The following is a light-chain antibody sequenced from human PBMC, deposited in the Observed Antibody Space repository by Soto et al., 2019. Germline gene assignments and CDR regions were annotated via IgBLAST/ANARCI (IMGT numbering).Light chain of an antibody. CDR1: QSVYNN. CDR2: GAS. J-gene: IGKJ5*01. V-gene: IGKV3-15*01. CDR3: QQRSNWPPIT. Sequence: EIVMTQSPATLSVSPGERATLSCRASQSVYNNLAWYQQKPGQAPRLLIYGASTRATGIPARFSGSGSGTDFTRTISSLEPEDFAVYYCQQRSNWPPITFGQGTRLEIK.